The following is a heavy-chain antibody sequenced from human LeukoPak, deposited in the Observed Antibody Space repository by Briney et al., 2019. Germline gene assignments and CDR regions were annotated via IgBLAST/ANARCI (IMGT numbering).Heavy chain of an antibody. CDR1: RFSFRDYG. J-gene: IGHJ4*02. V-gene: IGHV3-30*02. CDR3: AKGGGELGSGSLDY. CDR2: IWYDGSDE. D-gene: IGHD3-10*01. Sequence: PGGSLRLSCRASRFSFRDYGMHWVRQAPGKGLEWVAFIWYDGSDEYYADSVKGRFTISRDNSKNTLYLQMNSLTTEDTAVYYCAKGGGELGSGSLDYWGQGTLVTVSS.